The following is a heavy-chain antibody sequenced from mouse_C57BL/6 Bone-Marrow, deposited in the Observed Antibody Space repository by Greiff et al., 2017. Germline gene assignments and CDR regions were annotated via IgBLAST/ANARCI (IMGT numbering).Heavy chain of an antibody. CDR3: ARRGDGNYVAY. V-gene: IGHV5-6*02. CDR2: ISSGGSYT. D-gene: IGHD2-1*01. Sequence: EVKVVESGGDLVKPGGSLKLSCAASGFTFSSYGMSWVRQTPDKRLEWVATISSGGSYTYYPDRVKGRFTISRDNAKNTLYLQMSSLKSEDTAMYYCARRGDGNYVAYWGQGTLVTVSA. CDR1: GFTFSSYG. J-gene: IGHJ3*01.